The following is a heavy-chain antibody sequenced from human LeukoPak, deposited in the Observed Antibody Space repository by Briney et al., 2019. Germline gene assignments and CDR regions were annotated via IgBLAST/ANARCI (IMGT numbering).Heavy chain of an antibody. Sequence: ASVKVSCKASGYTFTGYYMHWVRQAPGQGLEWMGWINPNSGGTNYAQKFQGRVTMTRDTSISTAYVELSRLRSDDTAVYYCARGSDYGGNNDAFDIWGQGTMVTVSS. J-gene: IGHJ3*02. CDR3: ARGSDYGGNNDAFDI. V-gene: IGHV1-2*02. CDR2: INPNSGGT. D-gene: IGHD4-23*01. CDR1: GYTFTGYY.